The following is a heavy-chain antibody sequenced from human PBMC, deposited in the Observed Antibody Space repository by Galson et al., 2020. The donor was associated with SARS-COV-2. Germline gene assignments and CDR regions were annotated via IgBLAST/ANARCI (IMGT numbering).Heavy chain of an antibody. D-gene: IGHD6-13*01. Sequence: SETLSLTCAISGDSVSSNSAAWNWIRQSPSRGLEWPGRTYYRSKWYNDYAVSVKSRITINPDTSKNQFSLQLNSVSPEDTAVYYCARAWTANYRIAAAGLDYWGQGTLVTVSS. CDR2: TYYRSKWYN. V-gene: IGHV6-1*01. CDR3: ARAWTANYRIAAAGLDY. J-gene: IGHJ4*02. CDR1: GDSVSSNSAA.